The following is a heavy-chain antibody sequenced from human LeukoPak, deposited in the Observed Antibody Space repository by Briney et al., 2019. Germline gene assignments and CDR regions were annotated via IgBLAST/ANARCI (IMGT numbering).Heavy chain of an antibody. J-gene: IGHJ4*02. CDR1: GYTFTSYA. CDR2: INTNTGNP. Sequence: ASVKVSCKASGYTFTSYAMNWVRQAPGQGLEWMGWINTNTGNPTYAQGFTGRFVFSLDSSVSTAYLQISSLKAEDTAVYYCARDPAYEDIAAAGRFDYWGQGTLVTVSS. D-gene: IGHD6-13*01. CDR3: ARDPAYEDIAAAGRFDY. V-gene: IGHV7-4-1*02.